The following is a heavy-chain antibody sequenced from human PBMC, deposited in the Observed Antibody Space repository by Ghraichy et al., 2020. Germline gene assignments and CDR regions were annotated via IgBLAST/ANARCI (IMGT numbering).Heavy chain of an antibody. D-gene: IGHD2-21*02. J-gene: IGHJ5*02. CDR1: GGSISSGGYY. CDR3: ARATYCGGDCHFSGWFDP. CDR2: IYYSGST. Sequence: SQTLSLTCTVSGGSISSGGYYWSWIRQHPGKGLEWIGYIYYSGSTYYNPSLKSRVTISVDTSKNQFSLKLSSVTAADTAVYYCARATYCGGDCHFSGWFDPWGQGTLVTVSS. V-gene: IGHV4-31*03.